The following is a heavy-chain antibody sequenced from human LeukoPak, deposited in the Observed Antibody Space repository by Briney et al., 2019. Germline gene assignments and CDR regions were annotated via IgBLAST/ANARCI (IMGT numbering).Heavy chain of an antibody. CDR2: ICYSGST. Sequence: SETLSLTCTVSGGSVSSGSYYWSWIRQPPGKGLEWIGYICYSGSTNYNPSLKSRVTISVDTSKNQFSLKLSSVTAADTAVYYCARGVLWRAFDIWGQGTMVTVSS. J-gene: IGHJ3*02. V-gene: IGHV4-61*01. D-gene: IGHD2-2*01. CDR1: GGSVSSGSYY. CDR3: ARGVLWRAFDI.